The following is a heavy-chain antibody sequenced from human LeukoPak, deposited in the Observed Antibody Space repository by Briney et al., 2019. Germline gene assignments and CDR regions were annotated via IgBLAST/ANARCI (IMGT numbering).Heavy chain of an antibody. V-gene: IGHV1-18*01. CDR2: ISAYNGNT. J-gene: IGHJ4*02. CDR1: GYTFTSYG. Sequence: ASVKVSCKASGYTFTSYGISWVRQAPGQGLEWMGWISAYNGNTNYAQKLQGRVTMTTDTSTSTAYVELRSLRSDDTAVYYCARDSGIAVAPIDYWGQGTLVTVSS. D-gene: IGHD6-19*01. CDR3: ARDSGIAVAPIDY.